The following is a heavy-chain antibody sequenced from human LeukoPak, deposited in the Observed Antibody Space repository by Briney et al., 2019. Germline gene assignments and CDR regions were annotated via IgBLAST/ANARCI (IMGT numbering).Heavy chain of an antibody. D-gene: IGHD6-13*01. V-gene: IGHV4-59*01. CDR2: IYYSGST. Sequence: SETLSLTCTVSGGSISSYYWSWIRQPAGKGLEWIGYIYYSGSTNYNPSLKSRVTISVDTSKNQFSLKLSSVTAADTAVYYCASSSSLDGYYYYMDVWGKGTTVTISS. CDR1: GGSISSYY. CDR3: ASSSSLDGYYYYMDV. J-gene: IGHJ6*03.